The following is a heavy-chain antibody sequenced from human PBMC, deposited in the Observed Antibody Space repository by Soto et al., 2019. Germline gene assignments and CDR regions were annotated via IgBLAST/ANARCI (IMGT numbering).Heavy chain of an antibody. V-gene: IGHV3-66*01. CDR3: ASAKLLLPWLSDY. CDR1: GFIVNSNY. J-gene: IGHJ4*02. CDR2: IYSGGST. D-gene: IGHD2-15*01. Sequence: EVQLVESGGGLVQPGGSLRLSCAASGFIVNSNYMSWVRQAPGKGLEWVSVIYSGGSTYYADSVKGRFTISRDDSKNTLFLQMKSLRAEDTAVYYCASAKLLLPWLSDYWGQGTLVTVSS.